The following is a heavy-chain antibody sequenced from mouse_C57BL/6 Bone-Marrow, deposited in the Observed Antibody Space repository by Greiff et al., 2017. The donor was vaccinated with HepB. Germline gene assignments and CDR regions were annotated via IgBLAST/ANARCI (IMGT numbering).Heavy chain of an antibody. CDR3: AREGITSPFAY. D-gene: IGHD1-1*01. CDR1: GYSITSGYD. CDR2: ISYSGST. V-gene: IGHV3-1*01. Sequence: VQLKQSGPGMVKPSQSLSLTCTVTGYSITSGYDWHWIRHFPGNKLEWMGYISYSGSTNYNPSLKSRISITHDTSKNHFFLKLNSVTTEDTATYYCAREGITSPFAYWGQGTLVTVSA. J-gene: IGHJ3*01.